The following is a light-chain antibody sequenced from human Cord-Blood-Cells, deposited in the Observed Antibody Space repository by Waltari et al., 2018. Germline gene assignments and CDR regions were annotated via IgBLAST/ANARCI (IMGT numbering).Light chain of an antibody. Sequence: DIQMTQSPSTLSASLGDRVTITCRASQTISSWLAWYQQKPGKAPKLLIYDASSLESGVPSRFSGSGSGTECTLTSSSLQPDDFATYYCQQYNSYSPTFGQGTKLEIK. CDR1: QTISSW. CDR3: QQYNSYSPT. J-gene: IGKJ2*01. V-gene: IGKV1-5*01. CDR2: DAS.